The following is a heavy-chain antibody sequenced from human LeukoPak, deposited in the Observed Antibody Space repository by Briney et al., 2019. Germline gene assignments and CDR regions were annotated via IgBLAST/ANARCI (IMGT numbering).Heavy chain of an antibody. CDR3: ANLDGDYLDY. J-gene: IGHJ4*02. CDR2: IRHDGSNK. D-gene: IGHD4-17*01. CDR1: GFTFSSYG. V-gene: IGHV3-30*02. Sequence: GGSLRLSCAASGFTFSSYGMHWVRQAPGKGLEWVAFIRHDGSNKYYADSVKGRFTISRDNSKNTLYLQMNSLRAEDTAVYYCANLDGDYLDYWGQGTLVTVSS.